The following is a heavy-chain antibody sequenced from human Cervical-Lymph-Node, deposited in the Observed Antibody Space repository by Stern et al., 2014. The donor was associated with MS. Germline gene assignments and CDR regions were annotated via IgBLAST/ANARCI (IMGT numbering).Heavy chain of an antibody. J-gene: IGHJ3*02. CDR2: LNPSNGAT. CDR3: ARGTGQWSALDI. D-gene: IGHD2-8*01. V-gene: IGHV1-2*06. Sequence: VQLVESGTEMKKPGASVKVSCQTSGYSFTDYYMHWVRQAPGQGLEWMGRLNPSNGATNFAQNFRGRVTMTGDTSISTVYMELSSLRSDDTAIFFCARGTGQWSALDIWGQGTMVTVSS. CDR1: GYSFTDYY.